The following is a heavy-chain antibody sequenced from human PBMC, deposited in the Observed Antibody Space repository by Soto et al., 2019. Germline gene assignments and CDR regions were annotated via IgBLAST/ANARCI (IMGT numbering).Heavy chain of an antibody. CDR2: IIPIFGTA. CDR3: ASSYYDSSGYYPPYYYGMDV. D-gene: IGHD3-22*01. Sequence: QVQLVQSGAEVKKPGSSVKVSCKASGGTFSSYAISWVRQAPGQGLEWMGGIIPIFGTANYAQKFQGRVTIIAVDSTSTAYMELSSLRSEDTAVYYCASSYYDSSGYYPPYYYGMDVWGQGTTVIVSS. J-gene: IGHJ6*02. V-gene: IGHV1-69*01. CDR1: GGTFSSYA.